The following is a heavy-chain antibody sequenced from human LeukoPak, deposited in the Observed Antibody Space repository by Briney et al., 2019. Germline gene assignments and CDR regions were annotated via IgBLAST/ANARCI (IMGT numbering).Heavy chain of an antibody. CDR3: ARPGHSYYYMDV. CDR2: IYYSGTT. CDR1: GGSISSSSYY. V-gene: IGHV4-39*02. D-gene: IGHD1-1*01. J-gene: IGHJ6*03. Sequence: KASETLSLTCTVSGGSISSSSYYWGWIRQPPGKGLEWIGTIYYSGTTYYNPSLKGRVTISADTSKNHFSLKLSSVTAADTAVYYCARPGHSYYYMDVWGKGTTVTVSS.